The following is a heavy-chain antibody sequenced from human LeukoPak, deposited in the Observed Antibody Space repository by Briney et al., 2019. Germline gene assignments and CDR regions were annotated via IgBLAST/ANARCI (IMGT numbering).Heavy chain of an antibody. J-gene: IGHJ2*01. CDR3: ARERPGEATPGGYFDL. CDR2: IIPILGIA. CDR1: GGTFSSYA. D-gene: IGHD3-10*01. V-gene: IGHV1-69*04. Sequence: AASVKVSCKASGGTFSSYAISWVRQAPGQGLEWMGRIIPILGIANYAQKFQGRVTITADKSTSTAYMELSSLRSEDTAVYYCARERPGEATPGGYFDLWGRGTLVTVSS.